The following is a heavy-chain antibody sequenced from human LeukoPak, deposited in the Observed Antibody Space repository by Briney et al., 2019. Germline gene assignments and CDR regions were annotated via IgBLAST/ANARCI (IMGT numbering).Heavy chain of an antibody. Sequence: PSETLSLTCTVSGGSISSYYWSWIRQPPGKGLEWIGYIYYSGSTNYNPSLKSRVTISVDTSKNQFSLKLGSVTAADTAVYYCARTRGYCSSTSCYYWYFDLWGRGTLVTVSS. CDR3: ARTRGYCSSTSCYYWYFDL. CDR1: GGSISSYY. J-gene: IGHJ2*01. V-gene: IGHV4-59*01. D-gene: IGHD2-2*01. CDR2: IYYSGST.